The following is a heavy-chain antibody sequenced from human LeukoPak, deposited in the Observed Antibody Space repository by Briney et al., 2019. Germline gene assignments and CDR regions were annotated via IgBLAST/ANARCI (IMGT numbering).Heavy chain of an antibody. D-gene: IGHD3-10*01. J-gene: IGHJ4*02. Sequence: SETLSLTCTVSGGSIDNYYWSWIRQPPGKGLEWIGYIYYSGSTNYNPSLKSRVTISVDTSKNQFSLKLNSVTAADTAVYYCARSYASGRSDLDYWGQGTLVTVSS. CDR3: ARSYASGRSDLDY. V-gene: IGHV4-59*08. CDR1: GGSIDNYY. CDR2: IYYSGST.